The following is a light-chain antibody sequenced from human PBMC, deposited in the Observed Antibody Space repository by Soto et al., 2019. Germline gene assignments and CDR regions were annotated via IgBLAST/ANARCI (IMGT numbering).Light chain of an antibody. CDR3: QQYGSSPLIS. CDR2: GTS. V-gene: IGKV3-20*01. J-gene: IGKJ5*01. Sequence: EIVLTQSPATLSLSPGERATLSCRASQSVGSYLAWYQQKPGQAPRLLIYGTSSRGIGIPDRFSGSGSGTDFTLTINRLEPEDFAVYYCQQYGSSPLISFGQGTRLEI. CDR1: QSVGSY.